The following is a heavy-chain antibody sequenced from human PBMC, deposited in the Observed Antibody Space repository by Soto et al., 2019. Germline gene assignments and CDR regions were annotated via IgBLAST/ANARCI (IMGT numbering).Heavy chain of an antibody. D-gene: IGHD3-3*01. V-gene: IGHV4-4*07. Sequence: PSETLSLTCTVSAGSISNYFCNWIRQPAGKGLEWTGRIDNSGSTNYNPSLKSRVTMSSDTSRNQFSLKLNSVTAADTAVYYCARGGQDFWSGPFDYWGQGALVTVSS. CDR1: AGSISNYF. J-gene: IGHJ4*02. CDR2: IDNSGST. CDR3: ARGGQDFWSGPFDY.